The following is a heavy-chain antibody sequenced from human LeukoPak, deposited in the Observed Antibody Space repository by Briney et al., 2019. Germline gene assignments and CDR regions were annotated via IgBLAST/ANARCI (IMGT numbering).Heavy chain of an antibody. Sequence: SETLSLTCSVSGGSFSSSTYYWGWIRQPPGKGLEWIGSMYYRGSTYHNPSLKSRVTISVDTSKNQFSLKLSSVTAADTAVYYCATTTIRLGYWGQGTLVTVSS. D-gene: IGHD1-26*01. CDR2: MYYRGST. V-gene: IGHV4-39*07. J-gene: IGHJ4*02. CDR1: GGSFSSSTYY. CDR3: ATTTIRLGY.